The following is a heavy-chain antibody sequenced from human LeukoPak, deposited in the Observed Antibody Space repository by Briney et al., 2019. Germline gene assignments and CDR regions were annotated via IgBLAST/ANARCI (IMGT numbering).Heavy chain of an antibody. J-gene: IGHJ6*03. V-gene: IGHV3-74*03. CDR1: GFAFSKYW. CDR3: ARAGQYSGTYDFYYMDV. D-gene: IGHD1-26*01. Sequence: GGSLRLSCAASGFAFSKYWMHWVRQAPGKGLVWVSRTYNDGSTTTCADSVKGRFTISRDNAKNTLFLQMNSLRAEDTAVYYCARAGQYSGTYDFYYMDVWGKGTSVTISS. CDR2: TYNDGSTT.